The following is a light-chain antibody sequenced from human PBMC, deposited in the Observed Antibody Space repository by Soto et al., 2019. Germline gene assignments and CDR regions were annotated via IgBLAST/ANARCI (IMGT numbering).Light chain of an antibody. J-gene: IGLJ2*01. CDR3: TSFAGMNNFVV. Sequence: QSALTQPPSASGSPGQSVTISCTGTSSDVGGYNYVSWYQQHPGKAPKLMIYDVIKRPSGVPDRFSGSKSGNTASLTVSGLQAEDEAGYYCTSFAGMNNFVVFGGGTKLTVL. CDR2: DVI. CDR1: SSDVGGYNY. V-gene: IGLV2-8*01.